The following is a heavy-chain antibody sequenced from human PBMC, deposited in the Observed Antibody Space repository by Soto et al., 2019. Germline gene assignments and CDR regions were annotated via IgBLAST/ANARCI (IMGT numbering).Heavy chain of an antibody. CDR2: ISYDGSNK. D-gene: IGHD6-13*01. CDR3: AKDVVPSSWPYYYYGMDV. Sequence: GGSLRLSCAASGFTFSSYGMHWVRQAPGKGLEWVAVISYDGSNKYYADSVKGRLTISRDNSKNTLYLQMNSLRAEDTAVYYCAKDVVPSSWPYYYYGMDVWGQGTTVTVSS. J-gene: IGHJ6*02. CDR1: GFTFSSYG. V-gene: IGHV3-30*18.